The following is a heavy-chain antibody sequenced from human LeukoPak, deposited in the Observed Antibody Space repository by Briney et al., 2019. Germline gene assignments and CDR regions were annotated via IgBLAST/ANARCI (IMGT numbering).Heavy chain of an antibody. V-gene: IGHV3-30*02. CDR1: GFTFNNYG. CDR3: ARVATDYYYGMDV. J-gene: IGHJ6*02. Sequence: GGSLRLSCAASGFTFNNYGMHWVRQAPGKGLEWVAFIRYDGSSEYYADSVKGRFTISRDNSKNTLYLQMNSLRAEDTAVYYCARVATDYYYGMDVWGQGTTVTVSS. CDR2: IRYDGSSE.